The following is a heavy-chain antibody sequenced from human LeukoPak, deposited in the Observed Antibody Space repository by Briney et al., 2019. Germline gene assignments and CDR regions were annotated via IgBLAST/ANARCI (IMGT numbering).Heavy chain of an antibody. CDR2: INPNSGDT. CDR3: ARPYCSGDSCYSRFDY. J-gene: IGHJ4*02. CDR1: GYTFTVYY. Sequence: ASVTVSCKASGYTFTVYYMHWVRQAPGQGLEWMGWINPNSGDTNHAQKFQGRVTMTRDTSISTAYMELSRLRSDDTAVYYCARPYCSGDSCYSRFDYWGQGTLVTVSS. V-gene: IGHV1-2*02. D-gene: IGHD2-15*01.